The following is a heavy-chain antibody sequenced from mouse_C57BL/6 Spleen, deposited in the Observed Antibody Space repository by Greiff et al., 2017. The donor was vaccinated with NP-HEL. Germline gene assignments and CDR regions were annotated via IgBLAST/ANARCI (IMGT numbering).Heavy chain of an antibody. Sequence: EVQGVESGGGLVKPGGSLKLSCAASGFTFSDYGMHWVRQAPEKGLEWVAYISSGSSTIYYADTVKGRFTISRDNAKNTLFLQMTSLRSEDTAMYYCARKTGTVYYYAMDYWGQGTSVTVSS. CDR1: GFTFSDYG. V-gene: IGHV5-17*01. CDR3: ARKTGTVYYYAMDY. D-gene: IGHD4-1*01. J-gene: IGHJ4*01. CDR2: ISSGSSTI.